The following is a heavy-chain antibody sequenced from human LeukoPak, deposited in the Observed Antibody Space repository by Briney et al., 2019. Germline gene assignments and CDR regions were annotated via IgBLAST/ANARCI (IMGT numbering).Heavy chain of an antibody. CDR1: GGPFSSYA. V-gene: IGHV1-69*04. J-gene: IGHJ4*02. CDR2: IIPILGIA. CDR3: ARNIVGARPFDY. Sequence: SVQVSCQASGGPFSSYAISWVRPAPGQGLEWMGRIIPILGIANYAQKFQGRVTITADKSTSTAYMELSSLRSEDTAVYYCARNIVGARPFDYWGQGTLVTVSS. D-gene: IGHD1-26*01.